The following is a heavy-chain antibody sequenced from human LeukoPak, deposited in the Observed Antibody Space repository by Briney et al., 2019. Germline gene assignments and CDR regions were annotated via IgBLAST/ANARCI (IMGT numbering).Heavy chain of an antibody. D-gene: IGHD2-2*01. CDR1: GFTFSSYW. Sequence: GGSLRLSCAASGFTFSSYWMSWDRQAPGKGLEWVANIKQDGSEKYYVDSVKGRFTISRDNAKNSLYLQMNSLRAEDTAVYYCARAYCSSTSCYRLYYYYGMDVWGKGTTVTVSS. CDR3: ARAYCSSTSCYRLYYYYGMDV. J-gene: IGHJ6*04. V-gene: IGHV3-7*03. CDR2: IKQDGSEK.